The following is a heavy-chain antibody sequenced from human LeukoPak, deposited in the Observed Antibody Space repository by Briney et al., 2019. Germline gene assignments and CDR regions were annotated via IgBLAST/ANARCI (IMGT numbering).Heavy chain of an antibody. D-gene: IGHD1-26*01. CDR2: INTNTGNP. J-gene: IGHJ3*02. CDR3: ARSLTWRSLMAI. Sequence: ASVKVSCKASGGTFSSYAISWVRQAPGQGLEWMGWINTNTGNPTYAQGFTGWFVFSLDTSVSTAYLQISSLKAEDTAVYYCARSLTWRSLMAIWGQGTMVTVSS. CDR1: GGTFSSYA. V-gene: IGHV7-4-1*02.